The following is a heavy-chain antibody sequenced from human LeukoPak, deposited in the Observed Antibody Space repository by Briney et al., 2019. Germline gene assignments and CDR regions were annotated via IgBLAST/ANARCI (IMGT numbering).Heavy chain of an antibody. J-gene: IGHJ3*02. CDR1: GFTFSSYG. CDR2: ITGSGAFT. D-gene: IGHD6-19*01. CDR3: TRSPGIAVAAKRSAFDI. Sequence: SGGSLRLSCAASGFTFSSYGMSWVRQAPGRGLEWVSAITGSGAFTDYADSVKGRFTISRDNPKNTLFLQMNSLRAEDTAVYYCTRSPGIAVAAKRSAFDIWGQGTMVTVSS. V-gene: IGHV3-23*01.